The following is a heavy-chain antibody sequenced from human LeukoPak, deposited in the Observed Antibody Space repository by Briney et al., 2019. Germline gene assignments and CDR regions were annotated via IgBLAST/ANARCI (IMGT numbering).Heavy chain of an antibody. Sequence: AGGSLRPSCAASGFTFSSYEMNWVRQAPGKGLEWVSYISSSGSTIYYADSVKGRFTISRDNAKNSLYLQMNSLRAEDTAVHYCARERYYYGSGSYLPFDYWGQGTLVTVSS. J-gene: IGHJ4*02. CDR1: GFTFSSYE. D-gene: IGHD3-10*01. V-gene: IGHV3-48*03. CDR2: ISSSGSTI. CDR3: ARERYYYGSGSYLPFDY.